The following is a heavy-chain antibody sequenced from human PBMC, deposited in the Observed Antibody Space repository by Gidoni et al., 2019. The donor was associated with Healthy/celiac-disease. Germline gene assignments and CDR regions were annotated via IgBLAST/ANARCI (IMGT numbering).Heavy chain of an antibody. D-gene: IGHD6-19*01. V-gene: IGHV3-11*06. CDR2: ISSSSSYT. Sequence: QVQLVASGGGLVNPGGSLRLPCAAAVFTFSDYYMRWIRQAQGTGLEGVSYISSSSSYTNAAASVKGRFTISRDNAKNSLYLQMNSLRAEVTAVYYCASHPAVADPFDYWGQGTLVTVSS. J-gene: IGHJ4*02. CDR3: ASHPAVADPFDY. CDR1: VFTFSDYY.